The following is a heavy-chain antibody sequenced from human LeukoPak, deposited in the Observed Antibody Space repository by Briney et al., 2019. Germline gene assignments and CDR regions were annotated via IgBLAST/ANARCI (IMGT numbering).Heavy chain of an antibody. D-gene: IGHD2-15*01. CDR1: GFTVNRTY. V-gene: IGHV4-59*05. CDR2: IYYSGST. J-gene: IGHJ3*02. Sequence: KPGGSLRLSCAASGFTVNRTYMSWVRQPPGKGLEWIGSIYYSGSTYYNPSLKSRVTISGDTSKNQFSLKLSSVTAADTAVYYCAHYCSGGSCYSSRGAFDIWGQGTMVTVSS. CDR3: AHYCSGGSCYSSRGAFDI.